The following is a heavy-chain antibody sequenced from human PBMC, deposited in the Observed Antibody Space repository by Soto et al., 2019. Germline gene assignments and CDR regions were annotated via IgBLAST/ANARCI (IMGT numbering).Heavy chain of an antibody. J-gene: IGHJ6*03. CDR2: ISAYNGNT. V-gene: IGHV1-18*01. Sequence: GASVKVSCKASGYTFTSYGISWVRQAPGQGLEWMGWISAYNGNTNYAQKLQGRVTMTTDTSTSTAYMELRSLRSDDTAVYYCARVGGLELHNYYYYYMDVWGKGTTVTVSS. D-gene: IGHD1-7*01. CDR1: GYTFTSYG. CDR3: ARVGGLELHNYYYYYMDV.